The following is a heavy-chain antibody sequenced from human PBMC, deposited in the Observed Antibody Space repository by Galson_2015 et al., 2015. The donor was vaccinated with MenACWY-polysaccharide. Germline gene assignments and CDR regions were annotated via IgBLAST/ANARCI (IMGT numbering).Heavy chain of an antibody. CDR3: AKVGRRLLVVDLDY. J-gene: IGHJ4*02. CDR1: GFTFSSYA. Sequence: SLRLSCAASGFTFSSYAMSWVRQAPGKGLEWVSAISGSGGSTYYADSVKGRFTISRDNSKNTLYLQMNSPRAEDTAVYHCAKVGRRLLVVDLDYWGQGTLVTVSS. CDR2: ISGSGGST. D-gene: IGHD3-22*01. V-gene: IGHV3-23*01.